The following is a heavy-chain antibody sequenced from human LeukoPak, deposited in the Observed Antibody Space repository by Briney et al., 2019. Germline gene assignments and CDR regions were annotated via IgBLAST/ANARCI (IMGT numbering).Heavy chain of an antibody. CDR1: GYTFTSYG. D-gene: IGHD2-2*01. V-gene: IGHV1-18*01. CDR3: ARALIVVVPVANDY. J-gene: IGHJ4*02. CDR2: ISAYNGNT. Sequence: ASVKVSCKASGYTFTSYGISWVRQAPGQGLEWMGWISAYNGNTNYAQKLQGRVTMTTDTSTSTAYMELRSLRSDDTAVYYCARALIVVVPVANDYWGQGTLVTVSS.